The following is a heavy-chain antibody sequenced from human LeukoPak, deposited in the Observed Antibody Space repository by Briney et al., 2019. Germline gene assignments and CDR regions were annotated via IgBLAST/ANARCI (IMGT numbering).Heavy chain of an antibody. CDR1: GGSFSGHY. D-gene: IGHD3-10*01. J-gene: IGHJ3*02. Sequence: SETLSLTCAVSGGSFSGHYWNWIRQPPGKGLEWIGEINHGGSTNYNPSLKSRVTISVDTSKNQFSLKLSSVTAADTVVYYCARSPRVVRGKRYDAFDIWGQGTMVTVSS. CDR3: ARSPRVVRGKRYDAFDI. V-gene: IGHV4-34*01. CDR2: INHGGST.